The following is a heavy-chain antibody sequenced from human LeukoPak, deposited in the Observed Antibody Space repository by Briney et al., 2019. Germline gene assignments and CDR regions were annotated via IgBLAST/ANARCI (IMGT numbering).Heavy chain of an antibody. Sequence: GGSLRLSCAASGFTFSSYSVNWVRQAPGKGLEWVSSISSSSSHIYYADSVKGRFTISRDNAKNSLFLQMNSLRAEDTAVYYCARVVVTHDYWGQGTLVTVSS. CDR2: ISSSSSHI. V-gene: IGHV3-21*01. J-gene: IGHJ4*02. CDR1: GFTFSSYS. D-gene: IGHD2-21*02. CDR3: ARVVVTHDY.